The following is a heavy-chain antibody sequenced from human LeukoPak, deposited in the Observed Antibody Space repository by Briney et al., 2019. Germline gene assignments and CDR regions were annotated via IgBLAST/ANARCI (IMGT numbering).Heavy chain of an antibody. CDR3: ARAPVVVPAERVDWFDP. V-gene: IGHV4-30-4*01. CDR1: GGSISSGDYY. CDR2: IYYSGST. J-gene: IGHJ5*02. Sequence: SETLSLTCTVSGGSISSGDYYWSWIRQPPGKGLEWIGYIYYSGSTYYNPSLKSRVTISVDTSKNQFSLKLSSVTAADTAVYYCARAPVVVPAERVDWFDPWGQGTLVTVSS. D-gene: IGHD2-2*01.